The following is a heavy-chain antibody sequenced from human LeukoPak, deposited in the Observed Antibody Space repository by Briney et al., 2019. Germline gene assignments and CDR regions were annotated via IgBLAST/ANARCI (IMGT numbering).Heavy chain of an antibody. D-gene: IGHD3-22*01. CDR1: GFTFSSYA. CDR2: ISYDGSNK. Sequence: PGGSLRLSCAASGFTFSSYAMSWVRQAPGKGLEWVAVISYDGSNKYYADSVKGRFTISRDNSKNTLYLQMNSLRAEDTAVYYCAKSMDDSSGYGFDYWGQGTLVTVSS. CDR3: AKSMDDSSGYGFDY. J-gene: IGHJ4*02. V-gene: IGHV3-30*18.